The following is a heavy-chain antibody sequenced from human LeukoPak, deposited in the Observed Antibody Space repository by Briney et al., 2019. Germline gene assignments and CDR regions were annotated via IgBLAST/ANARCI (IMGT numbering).Heavy chain of an antibody. CDR3: ARETYYYDSSGYYR. J-gene: IGHJ4*02. Sequence: PSETLSLTCTVSGGSISSGSYYWSWIRQPAGTGLEWIGRIYTSGSTNYNPSLKSRVTISVDTSKNQFSLKLSSVTAADTAVYYCARETYYYDSSGYYRWGQGTLVTVSS. V-gene: IGHV4-61*02. CDR1: GGSISSGSYY. D-gene: IGHD3-22*01. CDR2: IYTSGST.